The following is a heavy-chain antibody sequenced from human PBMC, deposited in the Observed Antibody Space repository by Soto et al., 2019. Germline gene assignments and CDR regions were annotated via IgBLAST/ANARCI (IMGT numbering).Heavy chain of an antibody. CDR1: GGSISSSSYY. Sequence: PSETLSLTCTVSGGSISSSSYYWGWIRQPPGKGLEWIGSIYYSGSTYYNPSLKSRVTISVDTSKNQFSLKLSSVTAADTAVYYCARQAAVGDLYYYFGMDVWGQGTTVTVSS. CDR2: IYYSGST. CDR3: ARQAAVGDLYYYFGMDV. D-gene: IGHD1-26*01. V-gene: IGHV4-39*01. J-gene: IGHJ6*02.